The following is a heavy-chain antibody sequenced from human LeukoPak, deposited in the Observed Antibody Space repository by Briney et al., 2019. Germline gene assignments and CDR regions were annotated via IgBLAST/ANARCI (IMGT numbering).Heavy chain of an antibody. CDR1: GYSITSDYY. V-gene: IGHV4-38-2*02. Sequence: PSETLSLTCAVSGYSITSDYYWGWIRQSPGKGLEWIGSIYHSGITHYNPSLKSRVTISVDTSNNQFSLRLSSVTAADTAVYYCAREVGRRGGYSYWGQGTPVTVSS. J-gene: IGHJ4*02. CDR2: IYHSGIT. D-gene: IGHD4-23*01. CDR3: AREVGRRGGYSY.